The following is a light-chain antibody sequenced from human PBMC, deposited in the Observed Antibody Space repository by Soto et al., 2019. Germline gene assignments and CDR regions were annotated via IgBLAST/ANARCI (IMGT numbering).Light chain of an antibody. CDR1: QGVSSSY. J-gene: IGKJ3*01. CDR3: QQYGSSPFT. CDR2: GAS. V-gene: IGKV3-20*01. Sequence: EIVMTQSPDTLSVSPGERATLSCRAGQGVSSSYLGWYQQKPGQAPRLLIYGASSRATGIPDRFSGSGSGTDFTLTISRLEPEDFAVYYCQQYGSSPFTFGPATKGIS.